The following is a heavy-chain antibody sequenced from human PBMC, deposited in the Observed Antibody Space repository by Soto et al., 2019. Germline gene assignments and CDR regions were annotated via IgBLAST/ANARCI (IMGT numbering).Heavy chain of an antibody. CDR2: IYSGGST. CDR3: ASLTTYSGYDFDY. D-gene: IGHD5-12*01. V-gene: IGHV3-53*04. CDR1: GFTVSSNY. Sequence: GSLRLSCAASGFTVSSNYMSWVRQAPGKGLEWVSVIYSGGSTYYADSVKGRFTISRHNSKNTLYLQMNSLRAEDTAVYYCASLTTYSGYDFDYWGQGTLVTVSS. J-gene: IGHJ4*02.